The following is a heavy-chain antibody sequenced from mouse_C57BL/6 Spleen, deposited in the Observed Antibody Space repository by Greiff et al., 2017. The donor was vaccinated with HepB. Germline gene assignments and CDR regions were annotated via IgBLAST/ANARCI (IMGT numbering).Heavy chain of an antibody. Sequence: QVQLQQPGAELVRPGSSVKLSCKASGYTFTSYWMDWVKQRPGQGLEWIGNIYPSDSETHYNQKFKDKATLTVDKSSSTAYMQLSSLTSEDSAVYYCARSLHYYDYDGGFAYWGQGTLVTVSA. J-gene: IGHJ3*01. CDR1: GYTFTSYW. D-gene: IGHD2-4*01. CDR3: ARSLHYYDYDGGFAY. V-gene: IGHV1-61*01. CDR2: IYPSDSET.